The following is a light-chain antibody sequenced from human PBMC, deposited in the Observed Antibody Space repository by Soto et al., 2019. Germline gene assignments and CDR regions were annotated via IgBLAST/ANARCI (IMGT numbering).Light chain of an antibody. V-gene: IGLV2-8*01. J-gene: IGLJ1*01. Sequence: QSALTQPPSASGSPGQSVTISCSGTTSDVGAYDYVSWYQQHPGKAPRLIIFEVNKRPSGVPDRFSGSKSGNTASLTVSGLQAEDEGDYYCCSYAGRNKVRVFGTGTKLTVL. CDR1: TSDVGAYDY. CDR3: CSYAGRNKVRV. CDR2: EVN.